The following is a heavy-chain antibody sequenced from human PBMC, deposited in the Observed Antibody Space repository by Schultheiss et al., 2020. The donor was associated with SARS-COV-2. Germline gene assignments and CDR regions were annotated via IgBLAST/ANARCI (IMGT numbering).Heavy chain of an antibody. V-gene: IGHV4-59*01. CDR1: GTSISSYY. D-gene: IGHD6-13*01. CDR2: ILYSGST. J-gene: IGHJ6*03. CDR3: ARAAAGPVSTNYYYYYYMDV. Sequence: GSLRLSCTVSGTSISSYYWSWIRQPPGKGLEWIGSILYSGSTNYNPSLKSRVTISVDTSKNQFSLKLSSVTAADTAVYYCARAAAGPVSTNYYYYYYMDVWGKGTTVTVSS.